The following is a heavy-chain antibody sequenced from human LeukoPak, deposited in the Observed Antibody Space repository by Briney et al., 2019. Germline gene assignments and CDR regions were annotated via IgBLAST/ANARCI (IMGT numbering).Heavy chain of an antibody. D-gene: IGHD6-19*01. Sequence: GGSLRLSCAASGFTFSSYWMSWVRQAPGKGLEWVANIKQDGSEKYYVDSVKGRFTISRDNAKNSLYLQMNSLRAEDTAVYYCARGVSSGWTRRYYYYYYMDVWGKGTTVTISS. CDR3: ARGVSSGWTRRYYYYYYMDV. CDR1: GFTFSSYW. CDR2: IKQDGSEK. J-gene: IGHJ6*03. V-gene: IGHV3-7*01.